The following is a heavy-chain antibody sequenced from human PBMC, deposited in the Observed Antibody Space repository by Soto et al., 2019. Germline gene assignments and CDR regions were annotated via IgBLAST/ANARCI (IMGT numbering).Heavy chain of an antibody. CDR2: ISWNSGTI. Sequence: EVQVVESGGGLVQPGRSLRLSCAASGFSFDDYAMHWVRQAPGKGLEWVSGISWNSGTIGYADSVKGRFTICRDNAKNSLYLQMNSLRAEDTALYYCAKSTGGTANGMGVWGQGTTVTVSS. D-gene: IGHD2-8*02. J-gene: IGHJ6*02. CDR1: GFSFDDYA. CDR3: AKSTGGTANGMGV. V-gene: IGHV3-9*01.